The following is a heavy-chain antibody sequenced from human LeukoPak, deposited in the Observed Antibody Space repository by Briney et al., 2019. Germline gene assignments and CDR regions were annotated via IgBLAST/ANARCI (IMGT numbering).Heavy chain of an antibody. Sequence: GASVKVSCKASGYSFADYYMHWVRQAPGQGLEWMGWIKPNSGDTRSAQKFQGRVIMTRDTSTGTAYMELSSLRSEDTAVYYCARDLNYGDFDYWGQGTLVTVSS. CDR2: IKPNSGDT. V-gene: IGHV1-2*02. CDR3: ARDLNYGDFDY. CDR1: GYSFADYY. J-gene: IGHJ4*02. D-gene: IGHD4-17*01.